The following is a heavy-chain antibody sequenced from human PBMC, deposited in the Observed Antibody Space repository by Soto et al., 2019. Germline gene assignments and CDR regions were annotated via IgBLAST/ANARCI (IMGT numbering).Heavy chain of an antibody. Sequence: ASVKVSCNASGYTFTSYGISWVRQAPGQGLEWMGWISAYNGNTNYAQKLQGRVTMTTDTSTSTAYMELRSLRSDDTAVYYCARGVHMVRGVDTFDYWGQGTLVTVSS. CDR3: ARGVHMVRGVDTFDY. D-gene: IGHD3-10*01. CDR2: ISAYNGNT. V-gene: IGHV1-18*01. CDR1: GYTFTSYG. J-gene: IGHJ4*02.